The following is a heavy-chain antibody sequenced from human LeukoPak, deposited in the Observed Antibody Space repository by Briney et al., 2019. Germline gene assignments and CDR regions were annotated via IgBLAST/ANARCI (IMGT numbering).Heavy chain of an antibody. D-gene: IGHD5-12*01. CDR3: ARGGHKLDIEATRYYYGVDD. CDR2: IEKGGSRT. V-gene: IGHV3-74*03. Sequence: GGSLRLSCAASGFILSDYWMLWVRQGPGGGLVHVSRIEKGGSRTTYADSVKGRFTVSRDDAKNTMYLQMNSLRAKDTAVYYCARGGHKLDIEATRYYYGVDDWGQGITVIVS. CDR1: GFILSDYW. J-gene: IGHJ6*02.